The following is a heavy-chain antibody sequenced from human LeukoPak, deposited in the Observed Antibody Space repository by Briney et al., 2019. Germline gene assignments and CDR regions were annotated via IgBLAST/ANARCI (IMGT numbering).Heavy chain of an antibody. Sequence: SVKVSFRCFGCTFTGYCMDWLGQARGQWRDGMGLINPTSGGKNYAQKFQGRETMTSDTSISTAYMELSRLRSDDTAVYSCARLRDDILTGYFDYWGQGTLVTVSS. D-gene: IGHD3-9*01. CDR3: ARLRDDILTGYFDY. CDR2: INPTSGGK. CDR1: GCTFTGYC. V-gene: IGHV1-2*02. J-gene: IGHJ4*02.